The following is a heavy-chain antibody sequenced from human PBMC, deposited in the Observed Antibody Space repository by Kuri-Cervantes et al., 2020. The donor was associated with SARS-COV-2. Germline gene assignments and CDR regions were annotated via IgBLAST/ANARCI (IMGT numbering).Heavy chain of an antibody. Sequence: ASVKVSCKASGYTFTGYYMHWVRQAPGQGLEWMGWINPNSGGTNYAQKFQGRVTMTRDTSISTAYMELSRLRSDDTAVYYCARGRALTIFGVVTGSYGAFDIWGQGTMVTVSS. V-gene: IGHV1-2*02. CDR3: ARGRALTIFGVVTGSYGAFDI. D-gene: IGHD3-3*01. J-gene: IGHJ3*02. CDR1: GYTFTGYY. CDR2: INPNSGGT.